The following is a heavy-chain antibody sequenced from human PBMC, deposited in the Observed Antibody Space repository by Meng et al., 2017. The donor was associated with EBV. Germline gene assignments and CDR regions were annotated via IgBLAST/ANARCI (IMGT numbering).Heavy chain of an antibody. V-gene: IGHV1-2*06. J-gene: IGHJ5*02. CDR2: INPNSGGT. CDR1: GYTFTGYY. D-gene: IGHD6-13*01. Sequence: QVQRVQCGAEVKKPGASVKVSCKASGYTFTGYYMHWVRQAPGQGLEWMGRINPNSGGTNYAQKFQGRVTMTRDTSISTAYMELSRLRSDDTAVYYCAKGADLAAAGTFWFDPWGQGTLVTVSS. CDR3: AKGADLAAAGTFWFDP.